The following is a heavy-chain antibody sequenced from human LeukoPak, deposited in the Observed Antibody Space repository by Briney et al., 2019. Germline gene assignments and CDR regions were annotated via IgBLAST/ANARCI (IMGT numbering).Heavy chain of an antibody. Sequence: SETLSLTCAVYGGSFSGYYWSWIRQPPGKGLEWIGEINHSGSTNYNPSLKSRVTISVDTSKNQFSLKLSSVTAADTAVCYCARGRRIAARTFDYWGQGTLVTVSS. J-gene: IGHJ4*02. CDR1: GGSFSGYY. CDR3: ARGRRIAARTFDY. D-gene: IGHD6-6*01. CDR2: INHSGST. V-gene: IGHV4-34*01.